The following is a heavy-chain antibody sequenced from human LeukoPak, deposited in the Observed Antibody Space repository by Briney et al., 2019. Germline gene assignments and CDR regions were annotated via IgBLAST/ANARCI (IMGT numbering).Heavy chain of an antibody. V-gene: IGHV3-30*18. Sequence: GGSLRLSCAASGNYWMHWVRQAPGKGLEWVAVISYDGSNKYYADSVKGRFTISRDNSKNTLYLQMNSLRAEDTAVYYCAKLAEETAYWGQETLVTVSS. CDR3: AKLAEETAY. CDR1: GNYW. J-gene: IGHJ4*02. D-gene: IGHD1-14*01. CDR2: ISYDGSNK.